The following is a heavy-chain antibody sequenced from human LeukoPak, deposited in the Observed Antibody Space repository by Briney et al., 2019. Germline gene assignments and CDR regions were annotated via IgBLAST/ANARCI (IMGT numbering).Heavy chain of an antibody. CDR2: IKQDGSEK. J-gene: IGHJ4*02. D-gene: IGHD3-16*01. V-gene: IGHV3-7*01. Sequence: GGSLRLSCAASGFTFSSYGMSWVRQAPGKGLEWVANIKQDGSEKYYVDSVKGRFTISRDNAKNSLYLQMKSLRAEDTAVYYCARAIPWGYFDYWGQGTLVTVSS. CDR1: GFTFSSYG. CDR3: ARAIPWGYFDY.